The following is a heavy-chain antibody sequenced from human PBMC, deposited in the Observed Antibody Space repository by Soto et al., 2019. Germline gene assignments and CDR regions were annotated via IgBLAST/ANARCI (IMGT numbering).Heavy chain of an antibody. J-gene: IGHJ5*02. Sequence: GGSLRLSCSASGFTFSSYAMHWVRQAPGKGLEYVSAISSNGGSTYYADSVKGRFTISRDNSKNTLYLQMSSLRAEDTAVYYCVKDPTRLPHDYGDYVSVHADRDPWGQGTLVTVSS. CDR1: GFTFSSYA. D-gene: IGHD4-17*01. CDR3: VKDPTRLPHDYGDYVSVHADRDP. V-gene: IGHV3-64D*08. CDR2: ISSNGGST.